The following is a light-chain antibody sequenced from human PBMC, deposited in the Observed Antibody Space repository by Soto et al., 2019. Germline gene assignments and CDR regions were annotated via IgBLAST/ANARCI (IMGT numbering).Light chain of an antibody. Sequence: DIQMTQSPSTLSASVGDRVTITCRASQSISSWLAWYQQKPGKAPKLLIYKASSLESGVPSRFSGSGSGTEFTLTISSLQPDDVATYYCQQYNSYSVTFGQGTRLEMK. CDR1: QSISSW. V-gene: IGKV1-5*03. J-gene: IGKJ5*01. CDR3: QQYNSYSVT. CDR2: KAS.